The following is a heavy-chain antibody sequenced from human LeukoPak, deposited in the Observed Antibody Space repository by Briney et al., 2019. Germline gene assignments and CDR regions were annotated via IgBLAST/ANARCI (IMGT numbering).Heavy chain of an antibody. CDR2: INPSGGST. V-gene: IGHV1-46*01. CDR3: ARGSDYDDYFYMDF. J-gene: IGHJ6*03. CDR1: GYTFTSYY. Sequence: ASVKVSCKASGYTFTSYYMHWVRQAPGQGLECMGIINPSGGSTSYAQKFQGRVTMTRDTSISTAYMELTRLRSDDTAVYFCARGSDYDDYFYMDFWGKGTTVTVSS.